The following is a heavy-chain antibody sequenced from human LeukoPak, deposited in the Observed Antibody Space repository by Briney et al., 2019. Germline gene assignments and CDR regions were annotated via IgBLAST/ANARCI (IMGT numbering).Heavy chain of an antibody. D-gene: IGHD6-13*01. CDR2: ISYDGSNK. CDR3: AGYSSSWYDYYYYYGMDV. V-gene: IGHV3-30-3*01. CDR1: GFTFSSYA. J-gene: IGHJ6*02. Sequence: GGSLRLSCAASGFTFSSYAMHWVRQAPGKGLEWVAVISYDGSNKYYADSVKGRFTISRDNSKNTLYLQMNSLRAEDTAVYYCAGYSSSWYDYYYYYGMDVWGQGTTVTVSS.